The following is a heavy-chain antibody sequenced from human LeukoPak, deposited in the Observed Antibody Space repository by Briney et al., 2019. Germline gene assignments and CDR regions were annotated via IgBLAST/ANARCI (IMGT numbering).Heavy chain of an antibody. CDR1: GYSFTNYW. CDR3: ARQEWELTRAFDI. Sequence: GESLKISCKGSGYSFTNYWIGWVRQMPGKGLEWMGIIYPGDSDTRYSPSFQGQVTISADKSINTAYLQWSSLKASDTAMYYCARQEWELTRAFDIWGQGTMVTVSS. V-gene: IGHV5-51*01. CDR2: IYPGDSDT. J-gene: IGHJ3*02. D-gene: IGHD1-26*01.